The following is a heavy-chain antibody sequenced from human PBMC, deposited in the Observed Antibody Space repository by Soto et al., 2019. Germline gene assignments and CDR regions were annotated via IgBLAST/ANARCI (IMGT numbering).Heavy chain of an antibody. Sequence: GASVKVSCKASGGTFSSYAISWVRQAPGQGLEWMGGIIPIFGTANYAQKFQGRVTITADESTSTAYMELSSLRSEDTAVYYCACGDGYNFWADDAFDIWGQGTMVTVSS. J-gene: IGHJ3*02. CDR1: GGTFSSYA. CDR3: ACGDGYNFWADDAFDI. D-gene: IGHD3-3*01. CDR2: IIPIFGTA. V-gene: IGHV1-69*13.